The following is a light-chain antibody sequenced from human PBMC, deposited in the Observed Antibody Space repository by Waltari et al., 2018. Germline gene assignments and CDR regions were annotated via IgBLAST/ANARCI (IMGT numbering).Light chain of an antibody. CDR1: QSVSSSY. CDR2: GAS. CDR3: QQYGSLSWT. J-gene: IGKJ1*01. V-gene: IGKV3-20*01. Sequence: TVLTQSRGTLALSPGERATLPCRASQSVSSSYLAWYQQNPGQTPRLLIYGASSRATGIPDRFSGSGSGTDFTLTISRLEPEDFAVYYCQQYGSLSWTFGQGTKVEIK.